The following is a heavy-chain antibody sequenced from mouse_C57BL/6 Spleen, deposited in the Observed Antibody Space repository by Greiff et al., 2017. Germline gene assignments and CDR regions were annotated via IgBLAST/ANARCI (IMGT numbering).Heavy chain of an antibody. Sequence: QVQLQQPGTELVKPGASVKLSCTASGYTFTSYWMHWVKQRPGQGLEWIGNINPSNGGTNYNEKFKSKATLTVAKSSSTAYMQLSSLTSADSAVYACAREGELDYWYFDVWGTGTTVTVSS. D-gene: IGHD4-1*01. J-gene: IGHJ1*03. V-gene: IGHV1-53*01. CDR2: INPSNGGT. CDR1: GYTFTSYW. CDR3: AREGELDYWYFDV.